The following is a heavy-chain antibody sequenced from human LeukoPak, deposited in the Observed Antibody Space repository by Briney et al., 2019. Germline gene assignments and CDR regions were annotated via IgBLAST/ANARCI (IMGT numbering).Heavy chain of an antibody. CDR3: ARFDSSGWYDGDY. CDR1: GFTFSSYS. V-gene: IGHV3-21*01. CDR2: ISSSSSYI. J-gene: IGHJ4*02. D-gene: IGHD6-19*01. Sequence: TGGSLRLSCAASGFTFSSYSMNWVRQAPGKGLEWVSSISSSSSYIYYADSVKGRFTISRDNAKNSLYLQMNSLRAEDTAVYYCARFDSSGWYDGDYWGQGTLVTVSS.